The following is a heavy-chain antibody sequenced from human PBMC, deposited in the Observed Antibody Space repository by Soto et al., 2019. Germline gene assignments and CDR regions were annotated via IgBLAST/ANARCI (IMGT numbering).Heavy chain of an antibody. CDR1: GGSISSGGYY. CDR3: ARSLNCSGGSCYFSFDY. D-gene: IGHD2-15*01. Sequence: QVQLQESGPGLVKPSQTLSLTCTVSGGSISSGGYYWSWIRQHPGKGLEWIGYIYYSGSTYYNPCLKSRVTISVDTSKNQFSLKLSSVTAADTAVYYCARSLNCSGGSCYFSFDYWGQGTLVTVSS. J-gene: IGHJ4*02. V-gene: IGHV4-31*03. CDR2: IYYSGST.